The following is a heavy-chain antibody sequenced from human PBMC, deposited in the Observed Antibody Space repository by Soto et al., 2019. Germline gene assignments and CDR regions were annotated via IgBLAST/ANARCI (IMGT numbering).Heavy chain of an antibody. Sequence: SVKVSCKASGYTITGYYMHWVRLAPEQGLEWMGWINPNSGGTNYAQKFQGWVTMTRDTSISTAYMELSRLRSDDTAVYYCARSVVPAAKKGVGAFDIWGQGTMVTVSS. V-gene: IGHV1-2*04. D-gene: IGHD2-2*01. CDR1: GYTITGYY. J-gene: IGHJ3*02. CDR3: ARSVVPAAKKGVGAFDI. CDR2: INPNSGGT.